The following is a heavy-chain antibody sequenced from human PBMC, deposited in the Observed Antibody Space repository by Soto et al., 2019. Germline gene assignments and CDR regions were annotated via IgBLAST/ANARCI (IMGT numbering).Heavy chain of an antibody. J-gene: IGHJ4*02. V-gene: IGHV3-7*05. D-gene: IGHD4-17*01. CDR1: GFSFSSYW. Sequence: EVQLVESGGGLVQPGGSLRLSCAVSGFSFSSYWMTWVRQAPGKGLEWVANINPEGSETHYVDSVKGRFTISRDNAKNSLHLQMNRLRADDTAVYYCSTVTTSSVFDYWGQGTLVTVSS. CDR2: INPEGSET. CDR3: STVTTSSVFDY.